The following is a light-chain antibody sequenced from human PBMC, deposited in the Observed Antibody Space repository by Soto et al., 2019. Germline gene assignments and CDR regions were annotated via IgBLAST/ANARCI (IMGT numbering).Light chain of an antibody. CDR1: QSISSN. J-gene: IGKJ5*01. CDR3: QKYGGSFIT. Sequence: EIVMTPSPATLSVSPGERATLSCRASQSISSNLAWYQQKPGQAPRLLIYGASTRATGIPARFSGSGSGTEFTLTFSILQSEDFVVDFCQKYGGSFITFGQGTRLEIK. V-gene: IGKV3-15*01. CDR2: GAS.